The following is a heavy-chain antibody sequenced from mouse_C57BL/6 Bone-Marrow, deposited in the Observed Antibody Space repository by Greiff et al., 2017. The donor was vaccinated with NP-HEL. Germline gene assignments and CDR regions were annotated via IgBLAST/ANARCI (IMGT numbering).Heavy chain of an antibody. D-gene: IGHD2-3*01. CDR2: IRRKSNNYAT. Sequence: EVQLVEPGGGLVQPKGSLKLSCAASGFSFNTYAMNWVRQAPGTGLEGVARIRRKSNNYATYYADSLKDSFTISRDDPESLPYLQMNDLKTEDTALYYCVRQGYDGYYLDYWGQGTTLTVSS. J-gene: IGHJ2*01. V-gene: IGHV10-1*01. CDR1: GFSFNTYA. CDR3: VRQGYDGYYLDY.